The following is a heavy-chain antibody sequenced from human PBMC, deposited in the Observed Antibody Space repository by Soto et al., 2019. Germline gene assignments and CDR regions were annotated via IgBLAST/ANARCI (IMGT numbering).Heavy chain of an antibody. J-gene: IGHJ4*01. CDR3: ARRSYYYHKGPDY. V-gene: IGHV4-59*08. CDR1: GGSISSYY. CDR2: IYYSGST. D-gene: IGHD3-22*01. Sequence: SETLSLTCTVSGGSISSYYWSWIRQPPGKGLEWIGYIYYSGSTNYNPSLKSRVTISVDTSKNQFSLKLSSVTAADTAVYYCARRSYYYHKGPDYRGQGTPVTVSS.